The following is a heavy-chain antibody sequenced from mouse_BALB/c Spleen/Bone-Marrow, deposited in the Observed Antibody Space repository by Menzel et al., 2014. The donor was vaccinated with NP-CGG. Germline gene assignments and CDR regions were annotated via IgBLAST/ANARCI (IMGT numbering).Heavy chain of an antibody. CDR3: ARSLYDYDAMDY. CDR1: GFTFSSYA. J-gene: IGHJ4*01. D-gene: IGHD1-1*01. V-gene: IGHV5-9-3*01. Sequence: EVQRVESGGGLVKPGGSLKLSCAASGFTFSSYAMSRVRQTPEKRLEWVATISSGGSYTYYADSGKGRLTISRDNAKNTLYLQMSSLRSEDTAMYYCARSLYDYDAMDYWGQGTSVTVSS. CDR2: ISSGGSYT.